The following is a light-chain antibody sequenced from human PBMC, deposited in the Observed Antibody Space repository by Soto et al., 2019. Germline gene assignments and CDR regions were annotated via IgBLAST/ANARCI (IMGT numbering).Light chain of an antibody. J-gene: IGKJ4*01. CDR1: QSIGLA. Sequence: EIVLTQSPATLSLSPGERATLSCRASQSIGLAIAWYQHKPGQAPRLLIFDASNRATGIPARFSGSGSGTDFTLTISSLEPEDFAVYYCQQRSNWLTFGGGTKVDIK. CDR3: QQRSNWLT. V-gene: IGKV3-11*01. CDR2: DAS.